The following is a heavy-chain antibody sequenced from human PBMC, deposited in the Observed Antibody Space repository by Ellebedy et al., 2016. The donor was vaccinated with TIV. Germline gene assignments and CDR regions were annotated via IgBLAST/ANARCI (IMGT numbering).Heavy chain of an antibody. V-gene: IGHV3-30*02. J-gene: IGHJ4*02. CDR3: AKDRLWRGSGTQTFDN. CDR2: IRYDGSNK. D-gene: IGHD3-10*01. Sequence: PGGSLRLSCAASGFTFSAYGMHWVRQAPGKGLEWVTYIRYDGSNKYYADSVKGRFPISRDNSKNTLYLQMNSLRAEDTAVYYCAKDRLWRGSGTQTFDNWGQGTLVTVSS. CDR1: GFTFSAYG.